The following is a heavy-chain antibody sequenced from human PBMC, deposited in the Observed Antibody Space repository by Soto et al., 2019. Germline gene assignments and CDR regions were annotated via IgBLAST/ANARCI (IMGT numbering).Heavy chain of an antibody. Sequence: QVQLEESGGGLVKPGGSLRLSCAASGFTFSAFYMSWVRQAPGKGLEYISYISTSGTAANYADSGKGRFTISRDNPKNSLFQQMNSLRTEDTAVYYCARDRGAVTGQDFDHWGQGALVTVSS. D-gene: IGHD6-19*01. CDR1: GFTFSAFY. J-gene: IGHJ4*02. CDR2: ISTSGTAA. CDR3: ARDRGAVTGQDFDH. V-gene: IGHV3-11*05.